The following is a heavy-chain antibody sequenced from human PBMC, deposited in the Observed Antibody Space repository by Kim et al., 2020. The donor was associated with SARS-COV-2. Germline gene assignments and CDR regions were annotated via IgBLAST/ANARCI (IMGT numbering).Heavy chain of an antibody. CDR3: AREKNSITSQPAFDY. Sequence: ASVKVSCKASGYTFTSYAMHWVRQAPGQRLEWMGWINAGNGNTKYSQKFQGRVTITRDTSASTAYMELSSLRSEDTAVYYCAREKNSITSQPAFDYWGQGTLVTVSS. V-gene: IGHV1-3*01. D-gene: IGHD3-10*01. J-gene: IGHJ4*02. CDR1: GYTFTSYA. CDR2: INAGNGNT.